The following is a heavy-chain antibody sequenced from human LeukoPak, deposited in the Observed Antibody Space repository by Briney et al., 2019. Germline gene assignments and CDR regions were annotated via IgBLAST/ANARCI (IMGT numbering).Heavy chain of an antibody. CDR1: GFTFSYSA. J-gene: IGHJ4*02. D-gene: IGHD3-10*01. CDR3: ARDPGGYFDY. V-gene: IGHV3-23*01. Sequence: GGSLRLSCAASGFTFSYSAMSWVRQAPGKGLEWVSAISGSGGSTYYADSVKGRFTISRDNSKNTLYLQMNSLRAEDTAVYYCARDPGGYFDYWGQGTLVTVSS. CDR2: ISGSGGST.